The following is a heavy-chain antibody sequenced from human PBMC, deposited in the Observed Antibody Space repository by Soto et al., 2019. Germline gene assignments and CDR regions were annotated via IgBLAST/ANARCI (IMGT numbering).Heavy chain of an antibody. Sequence: QVQLQQWGAGLLKPSETLSLTCAVSGGSFSGYYWSWIRKPPGKGLEWIGESNHSGSSNYNSSLKRRVTTSVATSKNQFSLKLSSVTAADTAVYYCARGGVVVAGRSYFDYWGQGTLVTVSS. CDR2: SNHSGSS. CDR1: GGSFSGYY. V-gene: IGHV4-34*01. CDR3: ARGGVVVAGRSYFDY. J-gene: IGHJ4*02. D-gene: IGHD2-15*01.